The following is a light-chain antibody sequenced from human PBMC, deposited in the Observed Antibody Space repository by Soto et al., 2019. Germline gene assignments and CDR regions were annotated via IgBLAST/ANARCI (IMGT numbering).Light chain of an antibody. CDR1: SSNIGAGYD. Sequence: QSVLTQPPSVSGAPGQRVTISCTGSSSNIGAGYDVHWYQQLPGTAPKLLIYGNSNRPSGVPDRFSGSTSGTSASLASTGLQADDEADYYCQSYDSRLSDVFGTGTQLTVL. J-gene: IGLJ1*01. V-gene: IGLV1-40*01. CDR3: QSYDSRLSDV. CDR2: GNS.